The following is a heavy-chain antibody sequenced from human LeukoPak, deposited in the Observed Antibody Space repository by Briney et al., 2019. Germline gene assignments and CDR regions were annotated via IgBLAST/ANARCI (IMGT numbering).Heavy chain of an antibody. CDR1: GGTFSSYT. CDR3: ARDVTVADT. CDR2: ISAYNGNT. Sequence: ASVKVSCKASGGTFSSYTISWVRQAPGQGLEWMGWISAYNGNTKYAQKFQGRVTMTTDTSTGTAYMELRSLRSDDTAVYYCARDVTVADTWGQGTLVTVSS. D-gene: IGHD6-19*01. J-gene: IGHJ4*02. V-gene: IGHV1-18*01.